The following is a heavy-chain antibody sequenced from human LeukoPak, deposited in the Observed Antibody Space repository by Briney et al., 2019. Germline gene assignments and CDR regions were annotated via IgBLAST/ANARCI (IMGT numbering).Heavy chain of an antibody. CDR2: IDHSEYYT. D-gene: IGHD3-10*01. V-gene: IGHV5-10-1*01. CDR3: ARLVVRGVIEDYYGMDV. CDR1: GYSFTSYW. Sequence: GESLRISRKGPGYSFTSYWISWVRQMPGEGLEWRGRIDHSEYYTNYSPSFQGHVTISADKSISTAYLQWSSLKASDTAMYYCARLVVRGVIEDYYGMDVWGKGATVTVSS. J-gene: IGHJ6*04.